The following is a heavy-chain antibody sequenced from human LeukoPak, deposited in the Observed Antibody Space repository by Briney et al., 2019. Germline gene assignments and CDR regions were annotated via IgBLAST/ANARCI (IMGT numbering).Heavy chain of an antibody. D-gene: IGHD2-2*01. CDR1: GFTFSSYA. Sequence: GGSLRLSCAASGFTFSSYAMHWVRQAPGKGLEWVAVISYDGSNKYYADSVKGRFTISRDNSKNTLYLQMNSLRAEDTAVYYCAKAEGTSLASHIDYWGQGTLVTVSS. J-gene: IGHJ4*02. V-gene: IGHV3-30*04. CDR2: ISYDGSNK. CDR3: AKAEGTSLASHIDY.